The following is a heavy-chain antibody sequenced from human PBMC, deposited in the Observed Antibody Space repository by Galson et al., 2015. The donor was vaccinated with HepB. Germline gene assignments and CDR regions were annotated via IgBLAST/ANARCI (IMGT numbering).Heavy chain of an antibody. D-gene: IGHD6-19*01. CDR1: GFPFSSCT. J-gene: IGHJ4*02. CDR3: ATETEAVAGQGF. V-gene: IGHV3-21*01. Sequence: SLRLSCAASGFPFSSCTMGWVRQAPGKGLEWVSSIRGSSTYIYYADSVEGRFTISRDNPKNSLYLKLTSLRAEDTALYFCATETEAVAGQGFWGQGTLVTVAS. CDR2: IRGSSTYI.